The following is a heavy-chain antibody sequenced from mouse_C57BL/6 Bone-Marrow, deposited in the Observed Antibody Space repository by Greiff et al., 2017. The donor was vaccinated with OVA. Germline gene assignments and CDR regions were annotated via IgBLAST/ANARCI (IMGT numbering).Heavy chain of an antibody. D-gene: IGHD1-1*01. CDR1: GYTFTTYP. V-gene: IGHV1-47*01. J-gene: IGHJ1*03. CDR2: FHPYNDDT. Sequence: QVQLKQSGAELVKPGASVKMSCKASGYTFTTYPIEWMKQNHGKSLEWIGNFHPYNDDTKYNEKFKGKATLTVEKSSSTVYLELSRLTSDDSAVYYCARNRENYGSSGYFDVWGTGTTVTVSS. CDR3: ARNRENYGSSGYFDV.